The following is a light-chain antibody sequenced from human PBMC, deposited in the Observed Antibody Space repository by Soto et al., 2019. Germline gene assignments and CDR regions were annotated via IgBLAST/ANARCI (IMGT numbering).Light chain of an antibody. V-gene: IGKV1-5*01. J-gene: IGKJ2*01. CDR2: DVS. CDR3: QQYKDYVYT. Sequence: DIQMTQSPSTLSASVGDRVIVTCRASQTVERWMAWYQQKPGKAPKLLISDVSTLERGVPSRFSGSGSATEFTLTISGLHPDDCATYYCQQYKDYVYTFGQGTKVESK. CDR1: QTVERW.